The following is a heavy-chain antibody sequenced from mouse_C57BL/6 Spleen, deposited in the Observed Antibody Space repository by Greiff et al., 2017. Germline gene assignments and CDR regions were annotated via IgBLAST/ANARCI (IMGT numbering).Heavy chain of an antibody. J-gene: IGHJ2*01. CDR1: GFTFSSYG. CDR3: ARSTVAAYYFDY. Sequence: EVKLVESGGDLVKPGGSLKLSCAASGFTFSSYGMSWVRQTPDKRLEWVATISSGGSYTYYPDSVKGRFTISRDNAKNTLYLQKSSLKSEDTAMYYCARSTVAAYYFDYWGQGTTRTVSS. D-gene: IGHD1-1*01. V-gene: IGHV5-6*01. CDR2: ISSGGSYT.